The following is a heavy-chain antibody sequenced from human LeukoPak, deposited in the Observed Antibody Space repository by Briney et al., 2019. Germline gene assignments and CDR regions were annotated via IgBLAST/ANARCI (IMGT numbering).Heavy chain of an antibody. CDR2: SYYSGSA. J-gene: IGHJ4*01. CDR1: GGSISSSNYY. D-gene: IGHD2-15*01. Sequence: SETLSLTCTVSGGSISSSNYYWGWIRQPPGKGLEWIWSSYYSGSAYYNPSLKIRVTTSIDTSKNHLSLNLKSVTAAATAVYYCARDRDVDDFDSWGHGTLVTVSS. V-gene: IGHV4-39*07. CDR3: ARDRDVDDFDS.